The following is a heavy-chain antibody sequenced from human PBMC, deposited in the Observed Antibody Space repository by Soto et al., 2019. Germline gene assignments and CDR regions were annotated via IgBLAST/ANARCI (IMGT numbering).Heavy chain of an antibody. CDR2: ISSNGGST. Sequence: GGSLRLSCSASGFTFSSYAMHWVRQAPGKGLEYVSAISSNGGSTYYADSVKGRFTISRDNSKNTLYLQMSSLRAEDTAVYYWVKDLPYVETIFGVVTNYYYYYGMDVWGQGTTVTVSS. CDR1: GFTFSSYA. J-gene: IGHJ6*02. D-gene: IGHD3-3*01. CDR3: VKDLPYVETIFGVVTNYYYYYGMDV. V-gene: IGHV3-64D*08.